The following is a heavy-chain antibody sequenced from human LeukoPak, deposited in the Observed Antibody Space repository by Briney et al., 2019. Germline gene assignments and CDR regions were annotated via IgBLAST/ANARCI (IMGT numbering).Heavy chain of an antibody. CDR3: ARGQVPAAWGYNWFDP. CDR1: GWSFNDYY. CDR2: INARGDT. J-gene: IGHJ5*02. D-gene: IGHD2-2*01. V-gene: IGHV4-34*01. Sequence: SETLSLTCAVYGWSFNDYYWNWIRQPPGKGLEWIGEINARGDTNYNPSLKSRVTISVDTSKKQFSLRLTSMIAADTALYYCARGQVPAAWGYNWFDPWGQGTLVTVSS.